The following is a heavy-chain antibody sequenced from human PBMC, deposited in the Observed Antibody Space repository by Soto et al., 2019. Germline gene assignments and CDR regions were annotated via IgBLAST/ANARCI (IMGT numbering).Heavy chain of an antibody. CDR2: INPSGGST. CDR1: GYTFTSYY. V-gene: IGHV1-46*01. J-gene: IGHJ4*02. CDR3: ARDLSDTAMVSFDY. Sequence: QVQLVQSGAEVKKPGASVKVSCKASGYTFTSYYMHWVRQAPGQGLEWMGIINPSGGSTSYAQKFQGGGSMTRETSTCTVYMGLGSLRSEDTAVYYCARDLSDTAMVSFDYWGQGTLVTVSS. D-gene: IGHD5-18*01.